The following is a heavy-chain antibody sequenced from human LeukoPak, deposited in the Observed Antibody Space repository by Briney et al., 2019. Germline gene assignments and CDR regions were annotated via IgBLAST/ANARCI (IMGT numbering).Heavy chain of an antibody. D-gene: IGHD6-19*01. CDR1: GGSLSTYF. CDR3: ARDQHSSGVDY. Sequence: SETLSLTFTVSGGSLSTYFWSWIRQPPGKGLEWIGYIYYTGSTNYNPSLKSRVTILVDTSKNQFSLKMTSVTAADTAVYYCARDQHSSGVDYWGQGTLVTVSS. V-gene: IGHV4-59*01. CDR2: IYYTGST. J-gene: IGHJ4*02.